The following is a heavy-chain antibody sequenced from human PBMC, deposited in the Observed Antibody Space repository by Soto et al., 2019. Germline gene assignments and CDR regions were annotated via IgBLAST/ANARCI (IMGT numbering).Heavy chain of an antibody. CDR2: IIPIFATA. V-gene: IGHV1-69*19. CDR1: GGTFSSYA. CDR3: ARDDCSGGSCYVWFSP. Sequence: QVQLVQSGAEVKKPGSSVKVSCKASGGTFSSYAISWVRQAPGQGLEWMGGIIPIFATANYAQKFQGRVTITGDESRSKAYMELSSLRSEDTAVYYCARDDCSGGSCYVWFSPWGQGPLVTVSS. J-gene: IGHJ5*02. D-gene: IGHD2-15*01.